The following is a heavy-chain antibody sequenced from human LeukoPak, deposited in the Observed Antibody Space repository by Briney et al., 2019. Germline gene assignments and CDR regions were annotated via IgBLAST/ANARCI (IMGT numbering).Heavy chain of an antibody. CDR3: ARGRGSGSYYNSPGWFDP. V-gene: IGHV3-30-3*01. D-gene: IGHD3-10*01. CDR2: ISYDGSNK. J-gene: IGHJ5*02. CDR1: GFSFSSYA. Sequence: GRSLRLSCAASGFSFSSYAMHGVRQAPGKGLEWVAVISYDGSNKYYADSVKGRFTISRDNSKNTLYLQMNSLRAEDTAVYYCARGRGSGSYYNSPGWFDPWGQGTLVTVSS.